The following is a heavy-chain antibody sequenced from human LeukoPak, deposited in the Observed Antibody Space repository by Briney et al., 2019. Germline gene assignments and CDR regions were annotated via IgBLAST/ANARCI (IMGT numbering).Heavy chain of an antibody. CDR1: GGSISSSSYY. CDR3: ARSSIVVLPAALKVYYYYMDV. Sequence: SETLSLTCTVSGGSISSSSYYWGWIRQPPGKGLEWIGSIYYSGSTYYNPSLKSRVTISVDTSKNQFSLRLSSVTAADTAVYYCARSSIVVLPAALKVYYYYMDVWGKGTTVTVSS. D-gene: IGHD2-2*01. V-gene: IGHV4-39*07. J-gene: IGHJ6*03. CDR2: IYYSGST.